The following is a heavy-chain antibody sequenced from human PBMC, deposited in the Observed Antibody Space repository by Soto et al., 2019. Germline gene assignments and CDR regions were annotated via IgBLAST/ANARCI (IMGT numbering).Heavy chain of an antibody. J-gene: IGHJ3*01. Sequence: SDTLSLTSAVPGFFISSGNYWGWLRKPPGKGLEWIGSILHGGNTYYHPSLKSRVTISVDMSKNQFSLKLNSVTPADTAVYYCARARWYDAFDVWGQGTVVTV. D-gene: IGHD2-15*01. CDR3: ARARWYDAFDV. CDR2: ILHGGNT. CDR1: GFFISSGNY. V-gene: IGHV4-38-2*01.